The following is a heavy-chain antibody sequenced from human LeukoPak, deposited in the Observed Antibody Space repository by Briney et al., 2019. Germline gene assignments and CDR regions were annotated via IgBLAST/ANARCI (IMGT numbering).Heavy chain of an antibody. CDR1: GYTFTSYG. D-gene: IGHD3-10*01. CDR3: ARTEITMVRGVNLNDY. Sequence: GASVKVSCKASGYTFTSYGISWVRQAPGQGLEWMGWISAYNGNTNYVQKLQGRVTMTTGTSTSTAYMELRSLRSDDTAVYYCARTEITMVRGVNLNDYWGQGTLVTVSS. V-gene: IGHV1-18*01. J-gene: IGHJ4*02. CDR2: ISAYNGNT.